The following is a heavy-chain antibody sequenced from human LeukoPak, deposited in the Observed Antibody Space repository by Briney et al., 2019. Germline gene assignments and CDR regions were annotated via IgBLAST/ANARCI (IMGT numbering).Heavy chain of an antibody. CDR3: ARQTAMGRSGDY. Sequence: GESLKISCKGSGYRFTSYWIGWVRQMPGKGLEWMGIIDPSDSETRYTPSFQGQVTISADKSLSTAYLQWNSLKASDTAMYYCARQTAMGRSGDYWGQGTLVIVSS. J-gene: IGHJ4*02. V-gene: IGHV5-51*01. CDR2: IDPSDSET. D-gene: IGHD5-18*01. CDR1: GYRFTSYW.